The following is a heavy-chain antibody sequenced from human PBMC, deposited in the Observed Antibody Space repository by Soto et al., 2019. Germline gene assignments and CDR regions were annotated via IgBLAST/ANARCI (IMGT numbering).Heavy chain of an antibody. J-gene: IGHJ4*02. CDR3: ASHSRYGYYPYFDY. D-gene: IGHD1-26*01. Sequence: SLRLSCAASGFTFDDYAMHWVRQAPGKGLEWVSGISWNSGSIGYAGSVKGRFTISRDNAKNSLYLQMNSLRAEDTALYYCASHSRYGYYPYFDYWGQGTLVTVYS. CDR1: GFTFDDYA. V-gene: IGHV3-9*01. CDR2: ISWNSGSI.